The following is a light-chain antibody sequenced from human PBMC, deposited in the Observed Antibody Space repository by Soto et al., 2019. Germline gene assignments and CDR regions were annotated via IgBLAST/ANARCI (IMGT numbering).Light chain of an antibody. V-gene: IGKV1-5*03. CDR3: QQYNSSPWA. CDR2: KAS. J-gene: IGKJ1*01. CDR1: QSISYW. Sequence: DIQMTQSPSSLSASVGDRVTITCRASQSISYWLAWYQQKPGKAPKLLIYKASSLESGDPSRFSGSGSRTEFTLTISSLQPDDFATYYCQQYNSSPWAFGPGTKVEIK.